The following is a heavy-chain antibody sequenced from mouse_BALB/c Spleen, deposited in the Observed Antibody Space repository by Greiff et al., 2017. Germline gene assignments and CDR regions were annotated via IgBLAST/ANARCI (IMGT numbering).Heavy chain of an antibody. Sequence: QVQLKESGAELVRPGTSVKVSCKASGYAFTNYLIEWVKQRPGQGLEWIGVINPGSGGTNYNEKFKGKATLTADKSSSTAYMQLSSLTSDDSAVYFCARSGGYGNPWFAYWGQGTLVTVSA. CDR1: GYAFTNYL. CDR3: ARSGGYGNPWFAY. CDR2: INPGSGGT. D-gene: IGHD2-1*01. J-gene: IGHJ3*01. V-gene: IGHV1-54*01.